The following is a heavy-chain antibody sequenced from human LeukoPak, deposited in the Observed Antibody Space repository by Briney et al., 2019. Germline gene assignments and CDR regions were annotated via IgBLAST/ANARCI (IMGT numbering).Heavy chain of an antibody. CDR1: GGSFSGYY. CDR2: INHSGST. J-gene: IGHJ4*02. Sequence: PSETLSLTCAVYGGSFSGYYWTWIRQPPGKGLEWIGEINHSGSTNYNPSLKSRVTISVDTSKNQFSLKVSSVTAADTAVYYCARDFSSYYDSTSNYGDAYFDYWGQGTLVTVSS. V-gene: IGHV4-34*01. D-gene: IGHD3-22*01. CDR3: ARDFSSYYDSTSNYGDAYFDY.